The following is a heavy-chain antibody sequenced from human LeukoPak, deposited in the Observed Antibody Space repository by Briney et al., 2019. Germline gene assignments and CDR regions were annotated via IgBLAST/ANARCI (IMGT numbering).Heavy chain of an antibody. CDR2: IKRDGSTT. J-gene: IGHJ5*02. CDR3: VKDIEAVAGTWWFDP. CDR1: GFSFSSYW. Sequence: GGSLRLSCAASGFSFSSYWMHWVRQAPGTGLVWVSRIKRDGSTTNYADSVKGRFTISRDNAKNTLYLQMNSLRAEDTAVYYCVKDIEAVAGTWWFDPWGQGTLVTVSS. D-gene: IGHD6-19*01. V-gene: IGHV3-74*01.